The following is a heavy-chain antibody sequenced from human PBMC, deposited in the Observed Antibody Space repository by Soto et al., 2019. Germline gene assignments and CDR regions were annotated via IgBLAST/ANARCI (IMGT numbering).Heavy chain of an antibody. CDR2: ISSSGSTI. CDR1: GFTLSRYA. CDR3: ARLVSLDY. Sequence: PGGSLRLSFSPSGFTLSRYAMDWVRQAPGKGLEWVSYISSSGSTIYYADSVKGRFTIFRDNAKNSLYLQMKRLRAEDTAVYYCARLVSLDYWGQGTLVTVSS. D-gene: IGHD1-26*01. J-gene: IGHJ4*02. V-gene: IGHV3-48*03.